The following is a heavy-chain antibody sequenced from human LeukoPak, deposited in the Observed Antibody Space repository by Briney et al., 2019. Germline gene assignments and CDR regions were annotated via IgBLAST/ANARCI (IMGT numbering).Heavy chain of an antibody. CDR2: IIPILGIA. Sequence: SVNVSCKASIGTFSSYAISWVRQAPGQGLEWMGRIIPILGIANYAQKFQGRVTITADKSTSTAYMELSSLRSEDTAVYYCARSILRYSLFDYWGQGTLVTVSS. CDR1: IGTFSSYA. CDR3: ARSILRYSLFDY. D-gene: IGHD3-9*01. V-gene: IGHV1-69*04. J-gene: IGHJ4*02.